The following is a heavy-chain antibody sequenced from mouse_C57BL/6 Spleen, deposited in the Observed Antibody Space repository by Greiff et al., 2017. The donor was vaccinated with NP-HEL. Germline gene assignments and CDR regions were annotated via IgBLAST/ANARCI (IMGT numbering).Heavy chain of an antibody. CDR2: INPGSGGT. CDR3: ARSDYSAWFAY. D-gene: IGHD2-12*01. V-gene: IGHV1-54*01. Sequence: VQLQQSGAELVRPGTSVKVSCKASGYAFTNYLIEWVKQRPGQGLEWIGVINPGSGGTNYNEKFKGKATLTADKSSSTAYMQLSSLTSEDSAVYFCARSDYSAWFAYWGQGTLVTVSA. CDR1: GYAFTNYL. J-gene: IGHJ3*01.